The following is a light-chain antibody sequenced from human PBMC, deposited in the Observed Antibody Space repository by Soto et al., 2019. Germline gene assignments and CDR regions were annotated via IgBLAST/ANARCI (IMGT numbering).Light chain of an antibody. Sequence: QLVLTQSPSASASLGASVKLTCTLSSGHSSYAIAWHQQQPEKGPRHLMKLNSDGSHSKGDGIPDRFSGSSSGAERYLTISSLQSEDEADYYCQTWGTGIRVVFGGGTKLTVL. CDR3: QTWGTGIRVV. CDR1: SGHSSYA. J-gene: IGLJ2*01. V-gene: IGLV4-69*01. CDR2: LNSDGSH.